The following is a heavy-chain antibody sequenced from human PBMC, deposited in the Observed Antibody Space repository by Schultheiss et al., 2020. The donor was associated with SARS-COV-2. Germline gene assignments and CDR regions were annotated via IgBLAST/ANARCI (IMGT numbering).Heavy chain of an antibody. CDR2: IRSKAYGGTT. CDR1: GFTFGDYA. Sequence: GGSLRLSCTASGFTFGDYAMSWFRQAPGKGLEWVGFIRSKAYGGTTEYAASVKGRFTISRDNSKNTLYLQMNTLRAEDTAVYYCARVNRITFFGVVIPGYGMDVWGQGTTVTVS. V-gene: IGHV3-49*03. D-gene: IGHD3-3*01. J-gene: IGHJ6*02. CDR3: ARVNRITFFGVVIPGYGMDV.